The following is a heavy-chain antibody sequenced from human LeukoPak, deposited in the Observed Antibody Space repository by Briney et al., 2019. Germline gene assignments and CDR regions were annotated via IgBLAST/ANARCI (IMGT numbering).Heavy chain of an antibody. Sequence: GGPLRLSCAASGFTFSSYSMDWVGQAPGKGREWVSYISSSSSTIYYADSVKGPFTISRDNAKNSLYLQMNSLRAEDTAVYYCASGDDFWSGYYGEGFDYWGQGTLVTVSS. CDR1: GFTFSSYS. CDR3: ASGDDFWSGYYGEGFDY. D-gene: IGHD3-3*01. J-gene: IGHJ4*02. CDR2: ISSSSSTI. V-gene: IGHV3-48*01.